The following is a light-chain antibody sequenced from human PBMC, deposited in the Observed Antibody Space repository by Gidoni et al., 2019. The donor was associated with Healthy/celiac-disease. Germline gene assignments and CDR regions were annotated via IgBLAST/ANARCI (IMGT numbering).Light chain of an antibody. CDR2: QDS. CDR3: QAWDSSTRHVV. J-gene: IGLJ2*01. CDR1: KLGDKY. Sequence: SYELTQPPSVSVSPGQTASITCSGDKLGDKYACWYQQKPGQSPVLVIYQDSKRPSGIPERFSGSNSGNTATLTIGGTQAMDEADYYCQAWDSSTRHVVFGGGTKLTVL. V-gene: IGLV3-1*01.